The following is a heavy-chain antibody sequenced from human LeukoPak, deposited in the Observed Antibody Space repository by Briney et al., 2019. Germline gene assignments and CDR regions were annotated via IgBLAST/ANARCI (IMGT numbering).Heavy chain of an antibody. Sequence: SVKVSCKASGGTFSSYAISWVRQAPGQGLEWMGRIIPIFGTANYAQKFQGRVTITTDESTSTAYMELSSLRSEDTVVYYCAREAPAARYYYYYMDVWGKGTTVTVSS. CDR3: AREAPAARYYYYYMDV. CDR1: GGTFSSYA. J-gene: IGHJ6*03. CDR2: IIPIFGTA. V-gene: IGHV1-69*05. D-gene: IGHD2-2*01.